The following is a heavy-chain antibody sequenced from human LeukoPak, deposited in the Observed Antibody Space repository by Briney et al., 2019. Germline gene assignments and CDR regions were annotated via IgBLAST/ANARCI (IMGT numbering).Heavy chain of an antibody. CDR3: AKARYYYGSGSYLDY. CDR1: GFTFSSYG. CDR2: IRYDGSNK. D-gene: IGHD3-10*01. J-gene: IGHJ4*02. Sequence: PGGSLRLSCAASGFTFSSYGMHWVRQAPGKGLEWVAFIRYDGSNKYYADSVKGRFTISRDNSKNTLYLQMNSLRAEDTAVYYCAKARYYYGSGSYLDYWGQGTLVTVSS. V-gene: IGHV3-30*02.